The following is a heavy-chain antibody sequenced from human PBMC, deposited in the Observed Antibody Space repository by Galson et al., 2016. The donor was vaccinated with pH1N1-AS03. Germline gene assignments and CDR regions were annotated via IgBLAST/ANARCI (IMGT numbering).Heavy chain of an antibody. Sequence: SVKVSCKASGVSFNNYAINWLRQAPGQGLEWMGGIIPVFGTPNYAQQFHGRVTIMADKSTTTAYMELGSLRSEDTAVYHCARGQFDYDSSGYYSYWGQGTMVIVSS. V-gene: IGHV1-69*06. CDR3: ARGQFDYDSSGYYSY. D-gene: IGHD3-22*01. CDR2: IIPVFGTP. J-gene: IGHJ3*01. CDR1: GVSFNNYA.